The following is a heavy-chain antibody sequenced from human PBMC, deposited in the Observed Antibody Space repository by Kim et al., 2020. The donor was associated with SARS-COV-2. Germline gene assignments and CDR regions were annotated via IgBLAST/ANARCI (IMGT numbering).Heavy chain of an antibody. CDR2: IYYSGST. J-gene: IGHJ4*02. Sequence: SETLSLTCTVSGCSISSYYWSWIRQPPGKGLEWIGYIYYSGSTNYNPSLKSRVTISVDPSKNQFSLKLSSVTAAATAVYYCGRMLRGTAHFDYWGQGTLVTVCS. CDR1: GCSISSYY. CDR3: GRMLRGTAHFDY. V-gene: IGHV4-59*01. D-gene: IGHD2-15*01.